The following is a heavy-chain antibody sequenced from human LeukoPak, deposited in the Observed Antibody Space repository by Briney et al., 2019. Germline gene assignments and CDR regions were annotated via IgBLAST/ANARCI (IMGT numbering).Heavy chain of an antibody. J-gene: IGHJ4*02. CDR3: AKDIAAAGGPCAY. CDR1: GYTFTSCY. CDR2: IRPDGSDK. Sequence: GASVKVSCKASGYTFTSCYMHWVRQAPGKGLEWVALIRPDGSDKYYADSVKGRFTISRDNSKNTLFLQMNSLRAEDTAVYYCAKDIAAAGGPCAYWGRGTLVTVSS. V-gene: IGHV3-30*02. D-gene: IGHD6-13*01.